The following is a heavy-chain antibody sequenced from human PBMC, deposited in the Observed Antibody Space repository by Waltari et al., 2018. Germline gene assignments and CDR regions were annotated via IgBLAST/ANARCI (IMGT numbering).Heavy chain of an antibody. CDR3: ASPPLSTIDY. CDR1: GFTFRSCW. V-gene: IGHV3-7*02. Sequence: EVQLVESGGGLVQPGGSLRRSCAASGFTFRSCWMSWVREAPGKGLEWGSNIKQDGSDKYYVDSVKGRFTISRDNAKNSLYLQMNSLRAEDTAVYYCASPPLSTIDYWGQGTLVTVSS. J-gene: IGHJ4*02. CDR2: IKQDGSDK.